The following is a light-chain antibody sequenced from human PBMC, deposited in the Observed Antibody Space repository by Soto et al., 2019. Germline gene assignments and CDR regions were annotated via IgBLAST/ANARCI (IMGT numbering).Light chain of an antibody. CDR1: QSVLTSSNNQNY. CDR2: RAS. Sequence: DIVMTQSPDSLAVSLGERATINCKSSQSVLTSSNNQNYIAWYQQRPGQPPKLLIYRASTRESGVLDRFSGSGSGTDFTLTISSLQAEDVAVYYCQQYYSVPFTFGPGTKVDIK. J-gene: IGKJ3*01. V-gene: IGKV4-1*01. CDR3: QQYYSVPFT.